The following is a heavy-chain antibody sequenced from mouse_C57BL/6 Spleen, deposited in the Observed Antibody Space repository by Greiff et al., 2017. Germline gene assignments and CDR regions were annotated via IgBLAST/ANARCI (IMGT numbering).Heavy chain of an antibody. D-gene: IGHD2-4*01. Sequence: QVQLQQPGAELVKPGASVKLSCKASGYTFTSYWMHWVKQRPGQGLEWIGMIHPNSGSTNYNEKFKSKATLTVDKSSSTAYMQLSSLTSEDSAVYYCARSEGLRLGWFAYWGQGTLVTVSA. J-gene: IGHJ3*01. V-gene: IGHV1-64*01. CDR1: GYTFTSYW. CDR3: ARSEGLRLGWFAY. CDR2: IHPNSGST.